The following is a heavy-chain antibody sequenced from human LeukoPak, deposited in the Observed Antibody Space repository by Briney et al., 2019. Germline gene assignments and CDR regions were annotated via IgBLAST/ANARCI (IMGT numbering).Heavy chain of an antibody. CDR2: INTDGSST. CDR1: GFTFNSYW. D-gene: IGHD5-18*01. Sequence: GGSLRLSCAASGFTFNSYWMHWVRQAPGKGLVWVSRINTDGSSTSYADSVKGRFTISRDNAKNTLYLQMNSLRAEDTAVYYCARNSYGYTDYYYYYYMDVWGKGTTVTVFS. V-gene: IGHV3-74*01. CDR3: ARNSYGYTDYYYYYYMDV. J-gene: IGHJ6*03.